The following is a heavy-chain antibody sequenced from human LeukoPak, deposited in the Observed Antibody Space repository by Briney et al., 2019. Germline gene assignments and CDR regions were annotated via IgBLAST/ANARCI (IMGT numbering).Heavy chain of an antibody. Sequence: GGSLRLSCTASGFTFSNYAMTWVRQAPGKGLEWVSAISGSGGNTYYADSVKGRFTISRDNSKNTLHLQMNSLRAEDTAVYYCAREEWLEDYWGQGTLVTVSS. CDR1: GFTFSNYA. CDR2: ISGSGGNT. CDR3: AREEWLEDY. J-gene: IGHJ4*02. D-gene: IGHD6-19*01. V-gene: IGHV3-23*01.